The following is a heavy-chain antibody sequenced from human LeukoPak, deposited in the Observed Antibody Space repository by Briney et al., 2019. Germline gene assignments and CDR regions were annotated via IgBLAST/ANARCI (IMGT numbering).Heavy chain of an antibody. CDR3: ARDLNYYDRFDP. D-gene: IGHD3-22*01. CDR2: ISGSGYST. V-gene: IGHV3-23*01. CDR1: GFTFSLYG. J-gene: IGHJ5*02. Sequence: GGTLRLSCAASGFTFSLYGMSWVRQAPGKGLEWVSTISGSGYSTYYADSVKGRFTISRDKSKNTLYLQMNSLRAEDTAVYYCARDLNYYDRFDPWGQGTLVTVSS.